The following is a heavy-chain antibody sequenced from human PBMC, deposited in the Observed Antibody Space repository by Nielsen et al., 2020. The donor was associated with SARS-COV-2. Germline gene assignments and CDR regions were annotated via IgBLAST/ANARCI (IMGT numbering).Heavy chain of an antibody. CDR3: TRHERD. J-gene: IGHJ4*02. Sequence: GESLKISCAASGFTFSGSAMHWVRQASGKGPEWVGRIRSKANSYATAYAASVKGRFTISRDDSKNTAYLQMNSLKTEDTAVYYCTRHERDWGQGTLVTVSS. CDR1: GFTFSGSA. CDR2: IRSKANSYAT. V-gene: IGHV3-73*01.